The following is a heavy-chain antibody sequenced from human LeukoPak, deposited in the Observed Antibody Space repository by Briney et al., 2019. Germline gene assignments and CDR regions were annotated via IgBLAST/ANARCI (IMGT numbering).Heavy chain of an antibody. D-gene: IGHD3-22*01. CDR1: GFTFSGYW. CDR3: AKANYYDSSGYY. Sequence: SGGSLRLSCAASGFTFSGYWMSWVRQAPGKGLEWVLSISGSGGSTYYADSVKGRFTVSRDNSKNTLYLHMNRLRAEDTAVYYCAKANYYDSSGYYWGQGTLVTVSS. V-gene: IGHV3-23*01. CDR2: ISGSGGST. J-gene: IGHJ4*02.